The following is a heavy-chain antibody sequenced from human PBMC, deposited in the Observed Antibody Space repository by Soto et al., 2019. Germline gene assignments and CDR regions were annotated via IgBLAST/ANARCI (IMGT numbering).Heavy chain of an antibody. CDR1: RGTFSSYT. D-gene: IGHD2-8*01. V-gene: IGHV1-69*02. CDR3: ARKPEHGDWFDP. Sequence: QVQLVQSGAEVKKPGSSVKVSCKASRGTFSSYTISWVRQAPGQGLEWMGRIIPILGIANYAQKFQGRVTITADKSTSTAYMELSSLRSVDTAVYYCARKPEHGDWFDPWGQGTLVTVSS. CDR2: IIPILGIA. J-gene: IGHJ5*02.